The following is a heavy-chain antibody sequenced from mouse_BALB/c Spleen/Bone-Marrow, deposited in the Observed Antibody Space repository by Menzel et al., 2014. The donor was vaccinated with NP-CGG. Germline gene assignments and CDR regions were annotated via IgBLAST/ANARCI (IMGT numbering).Heavy chain of an antibody. J-gene: IGHJ4*01. D-gene: IGHD2-14*01. CDR3: ARQREVRPYYYAMDY. V-gene: IGHV5-9-3*01. CDR1: GFTFSSYA. CDR2: ISSGGSYT. Sequence: QLKESGGGLVKPGGSLKLSCAASGFTFSSYAMSWVRQTPEKRLEWVATISSGGSYTYYPDSVKGRFTISRDNAKNTLYLQMSSLRSEDTAMYYCARQREVRPYYYAMDYWGQGTSVTVSS.